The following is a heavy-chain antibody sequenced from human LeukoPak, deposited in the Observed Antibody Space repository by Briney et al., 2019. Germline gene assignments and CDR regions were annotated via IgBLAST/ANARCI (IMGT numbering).Heavy chain of an antibody. V-gene: IGHV4-61*10. CDR2: IYYSGST. CDR1: GGSISSGSYY. J-gene: IGHJ4*02. CDR3: ARYSTSYYFDY. D-gene: IGHD6-6*01. Sequence: PSETLSLTCTVSGGSISSGSYYWSWIRQPAGKGLEWIGYIYYSGSTNYNPSLKSRVTISVDTSKNQFSLKLSSVTAADTAVYYCARYSTSYYFDYWGQGTLVTVSS.